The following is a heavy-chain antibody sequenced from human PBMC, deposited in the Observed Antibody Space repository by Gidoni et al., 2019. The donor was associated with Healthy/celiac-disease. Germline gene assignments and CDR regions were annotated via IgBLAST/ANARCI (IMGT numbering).Heavy chain of an antibody. D-gene: IGHD5-12*01. V-gene: IGHV3-48*02. CDR3: AWGRRWLQFSLDY. Sequence: EVQLLESGGGLVQPGGSLRLSCAASGFTFSSYSMNWVRKAPGKGLEWVSYISSSSSTIYYADSVKGRFTISRDNAKNSLYLQMNSLRDEDTAVYYCAWGRRWLQFSLDYWGQGTLVTVSS. CDR2: ISSSSSTI. J-gene: IGHJ4*02. CDR1: GFTFSSYS.